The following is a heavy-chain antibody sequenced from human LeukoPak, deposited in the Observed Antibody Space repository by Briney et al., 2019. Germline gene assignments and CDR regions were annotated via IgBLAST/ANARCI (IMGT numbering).Heavy chain of an antibody. D-gene: IGHD3-10*01. CDR1: GGTFSSYA. V-gene: IGHV1-69*06. CDR3: ARHYEDYYGSGSYYPLDYYYMDV. J-gene: IGHJ6*03. CDR2: IIPIFGTA. Sequence: SVKVSCKASGGTFSSYAISWVRQAPGQGLEWMGGIIPIFGTANYAQKFQGRATITADKSTSTAYMELSSLRSEDTAVYYCARHYEDYYGSGSYYPLDYYYMDVWGKGTTVTVSS.